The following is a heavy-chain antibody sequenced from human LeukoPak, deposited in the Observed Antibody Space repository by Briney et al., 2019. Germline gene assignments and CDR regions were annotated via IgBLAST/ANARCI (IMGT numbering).Heavy chain of an antibody. J-gene: IGHJ4*02. CDR1: GFTFSSYS. Sequence: GGSLRLSCAASGFTFSSYSMNWVRQAPGKGLEWASSISSSSSYIYYADSAKGRFTISRDNAKNSLYLQMNSLRAEDTAVYYCARDRITMVRRFDYWGQGTLVTVSS. D-gene: IGHD3-10*01. V-gene: IGHV3-21*01. CDR3: ARDRITMVRRFDY. CDR2: ISSSSSYI.